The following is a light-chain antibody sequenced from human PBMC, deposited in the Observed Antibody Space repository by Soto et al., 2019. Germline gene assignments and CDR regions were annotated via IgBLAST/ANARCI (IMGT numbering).Light chain of an antibody. CDR1: QGISRS. V-gene: IGKV1D-12*01. J-gene: IGKJ5*01. CDR3: QQADTFPIT. CDR2: AAS. Sequence: DIQMTQSPSSVSASEVYRVTISCQASQGISRSLAWYQQKPGKAPKLLIYAASSLQSGVPSRFSGSGFGTDFTLTISSLQPEDSAIYYCQQADTFPITFGQGTRLEIK.